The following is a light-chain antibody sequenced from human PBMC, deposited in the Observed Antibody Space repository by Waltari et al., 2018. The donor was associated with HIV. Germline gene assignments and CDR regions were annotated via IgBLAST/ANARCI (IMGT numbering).Light chain of an antibody. Sequence: QSALTQPASVSGSPGQSITISCPGTSSDVGSYKLVSWYQPHPGKAPKLMIYEGSKRPSGVSNRFSGSKSGNTASLTISGLQAEDEADYYCCSYAGSSLYVFGTGTKVTVL. CDR3: CSYAGSSLYV. V-gene: IGLV2-23*01. CDR1: SSDVGSYKL. CDR2: EGS. J-gene: IGLJ1*01.